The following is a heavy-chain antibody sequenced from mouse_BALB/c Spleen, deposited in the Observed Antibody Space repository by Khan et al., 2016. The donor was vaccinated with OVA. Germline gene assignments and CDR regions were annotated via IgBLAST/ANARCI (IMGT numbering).Heavy chain of an antibody. J-gene: IGHJ4*01. CDR2: IGPGSGST. D-gene: IGHD1-1*01. CDR3: ARSNYYGSSLYAMDY. CDR1: GYTVTSYW. V-gene: IGHV1S41*01. Sequence: DLVKPGASVKLSCKASGYTVTSYWINWIKQRPGQGLEWIGRIGPGSGSTSYNEMFTGKATLTVDTTSSTGYIQLSSLSSEDPAVYFCARSNYYGSSLYAMDYWGQGTSVTVSS.